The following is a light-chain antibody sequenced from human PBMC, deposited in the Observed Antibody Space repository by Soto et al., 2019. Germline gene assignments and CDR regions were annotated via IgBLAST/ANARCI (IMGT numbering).Light chain of an antibody. CDR2: DAS. J-gene: IGKJ5*01. CDR1: QHISNH. Sequence: DSRSTASPSSLSISVVDGVTNHCRACQHISNHLVWFQQKQGKVPKHLIYDASSLQTGVPSRFSGSGSGTDFTLTISSLQPEEFATYYCLQHTNCPITFGQGTRLEIK. CDR3: LQHTNCPIT. V-gene: IGKV1-17*03.